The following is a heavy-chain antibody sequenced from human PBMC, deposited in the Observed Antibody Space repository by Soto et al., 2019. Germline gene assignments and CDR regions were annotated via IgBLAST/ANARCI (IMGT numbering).Heavy chain of an antibody. D-gene: IGHD2-15*01. J-gene: IGHJ4*02. CDR1: GYTFTNYG. CDR3: ARDPGAASFDF. CDR2: INTSNDNK. Sequence: QVHLVQSGAEVKKPGASVKVSCKASGYTFTNYGISWVRQAPGEGLEWVGWINTSNDNKLYAQKLQGRLTLTTDTSTSTAYMDLTTLRSDDTGVYFCARDPGAASFDFWAQGTLVTVSS. V-gene: IGHV1-18*01.